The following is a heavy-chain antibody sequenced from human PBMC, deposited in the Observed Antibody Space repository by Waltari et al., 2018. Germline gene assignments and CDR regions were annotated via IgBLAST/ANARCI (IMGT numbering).Heavy chain of an antibody. Sequence: QVQLVQSGAGVKKPGASVKVSCKASGYTFTSYDVNWVRPATGQGLEWRGWMKPNSGNTGYAHKSKGRVTITRNTSISTAYIERSSRRSEDTAVYYCARSLRGAAGKGMDVWGQGTTVTVSS. J-gene: IGHJ6*02. CDR2: MKPNSGNT. V-gene: IGHV1-8*03. CDR1: GYTFTSYD. D-gene: IGHD6-13*01. CDR3: ARSLRGAAGKGMDV.